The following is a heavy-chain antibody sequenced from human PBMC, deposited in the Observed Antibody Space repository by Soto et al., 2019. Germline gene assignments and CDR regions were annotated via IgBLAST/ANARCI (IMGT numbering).Heavy chain of an antibody. CDR2: IIPIFGTA. Sequence: GASVKVSCKASGGTFSSYAISWVRQAPGQGLEWMGGIIPIFGTANYAQKLQGRVTITADESTSTAYMELSSLRSEDTAVYYCASRNRGDILTGYYLWGQGTLVTVSS. J-gene: IGHJ4*02. CDR3: ASRNRGDILTGYYL. D-gene: IGHD3-9*01. V-gene: IGHV1-69*13. CDR1: GGTFSSYA.